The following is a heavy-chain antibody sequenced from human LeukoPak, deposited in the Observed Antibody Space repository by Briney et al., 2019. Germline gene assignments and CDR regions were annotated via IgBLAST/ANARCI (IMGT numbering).Heavy chain of an antibody. CDR3: AREVGQFDY. J-gene: IGHJ4*02. CDR1: GFTFSSYA. CDR2: ISGSSDST. V-gene: IGHV3-23*01. D-gene: IGHD2-2*01. Sequence: PGASLRLSCAASGFTFSSYAMSWVRQAPGKELEWVSVISGSSDSTYYADSVKGRFTISRDNSKNTLYLQMNSLRAEDTALYYCAREVGQFDYWGQGTLVTVSS.